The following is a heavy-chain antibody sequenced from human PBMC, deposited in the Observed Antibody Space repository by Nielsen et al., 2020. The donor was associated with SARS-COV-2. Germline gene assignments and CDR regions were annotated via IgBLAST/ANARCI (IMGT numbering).Heavy chain of an antibody. Sequence: ASVKVSCKASGYTFTSYAMNWVRQAPGQGLEWMGWINTNTGNPTYAQGFTGRFVFSLDTSVSTAYLQISSLKAEDTAVYYCAREDYDILTGYGPFDYRGQGTLVTVSS. J-gene: IGHJ4*02. CDR1: GYTFTSYA. D-gene: IGHD3-9*01. CDR3: AREDYDILTGYGPFDY. CDR2: INTNTGNP. V-gene: IGHV7-4-1*02.